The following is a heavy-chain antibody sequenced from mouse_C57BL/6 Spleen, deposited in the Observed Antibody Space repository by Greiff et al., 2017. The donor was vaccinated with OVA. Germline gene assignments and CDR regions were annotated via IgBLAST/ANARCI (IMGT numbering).Heavy chain of an antibody. J-gene: IGHJ3*01. D-gene: IGHD1-1*01. CDR2: IDPENGDT. V-gene: IGHV14-4*01. CDR3: TTFITTVVDPFAY. CDR1: GFNIRDDY. Sequence: VQLQQSGAELVRPGASVKLSCTASGFNIRDDYMHWVKQRPEQGLEWIGWIDPENGDTEYASKFQGKATITADTSSNTAYLQLSSLTSEDTAVYYCTTFITTVVDPFAYWGQGTLVTVSA.